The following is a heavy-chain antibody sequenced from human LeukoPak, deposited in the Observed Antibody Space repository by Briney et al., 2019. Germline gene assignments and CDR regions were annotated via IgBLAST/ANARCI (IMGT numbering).Heavy chain of an antibody. Sequence: PGESLKISFKGSGYSFTNYWIGWVRQMPGKGLEWMGIIYPGDSDTRYSPSFQGQVTISADKSISTAYLQWSSLKASDTAMYYCARYTYYYGSGSRFRGDVWGQGTTVTVSS. V-gene: IGHV5-51*01. CDR3: ARYTYYYGSGSRFRGDV. D-gene: IGHD3-10*01. CDR2: IYPGDSDT. J-gene: IGHJ6*02. CDR1: GYSFTNYW.